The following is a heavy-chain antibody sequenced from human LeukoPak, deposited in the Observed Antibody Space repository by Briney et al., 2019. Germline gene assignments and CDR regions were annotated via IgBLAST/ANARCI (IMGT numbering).Heavy chain of an antibody. D-gene: IGHD2-2*01. J-gene: IGHJ4*02. Sequence: SETQSLTCTVSGGSITSYYWSWIRQPPGKGLEYIGYIYYSGSTNYNPSLKSRVTMSVDTSKNQFSLKLNSVTAADTAVYYCARARCSTFSCYSNFDYWCQGTLVTVSS. V-gene: IGHV4-59*12. CDR1: GGSITSYY. CDR2: IYYSGST. CDR3: ARARCSTFSCYSNFDY.